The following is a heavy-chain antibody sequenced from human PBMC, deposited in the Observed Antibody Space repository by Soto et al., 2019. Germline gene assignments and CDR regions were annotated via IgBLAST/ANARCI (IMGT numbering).Heavy chain of an antibody. CDR1: GYNFAGYW. CDR2: IYPSDSDT. Sequence: PGESLKISCMGSGYNFAGYWIAWVRQMPGKGLELMGIIYPSDSDTRYRPSFQGQVTISADKSISSAYLQWSSLRASDTAMYYCARGGVSTRTFDYWGQGTPVTVSS. V-gene: IGHV5-51*01. CDR3: ARGGVSTRTFDY. D-gene: IGHD3-3*01. J-gene: IGHJ4*02.